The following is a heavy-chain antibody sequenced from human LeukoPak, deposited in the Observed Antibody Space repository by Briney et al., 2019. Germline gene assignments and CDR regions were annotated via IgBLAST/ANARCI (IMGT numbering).Heavy chain of an antibody. Sequence: GASVKVSCQASGYTFTDHYFHWLRQAPGQGIEWMGWIHPGRGDTNIAQKFQGRVSLTRDMSISTAYMELSRLTSDDTAVYYCARDHNWGPDHWGQGTLVSVSS. D-gene: IGHD7-27*01. CDR2: IHPGRGDT. J-gene: IGHJ4*02. CDR3: ARDHNWGPDH. V-gene: IGHV1-2*02. CDR1: GYTFTDHY.